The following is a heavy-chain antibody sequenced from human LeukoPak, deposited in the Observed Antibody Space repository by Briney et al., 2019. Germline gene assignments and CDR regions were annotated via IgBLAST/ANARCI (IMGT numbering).Heavy chain of an antibody. Sequence: SQTPSLTCTVSGGSISSGGYYWSWIRQHPGKGLEWIGYIYYSGSTYYNPSLKSRVTISVDTSKNQFSLKLSSVTAADTAVYYCARGMVRGVFDYWGQGTLVTVSS. J-gene: IGHJ4*02. D-gene: IGHD3-10*01. V-gene: IGHV4-31*03. CDR1: GGSISSGGYY. CDR2: IYYSGST. CDR3: ARGMVRGVFDY.